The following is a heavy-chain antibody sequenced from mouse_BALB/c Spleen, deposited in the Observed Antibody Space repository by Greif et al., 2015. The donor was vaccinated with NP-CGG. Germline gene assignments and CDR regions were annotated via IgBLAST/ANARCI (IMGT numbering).Heavy chain of an antibody. CDR2: IDTSDSYT. J-gene: IGHJ2*01. V-gene: IGHV1-69*01. Sequence: QVQLPQPGAELVMPGASVKMSCKASGYTFTDYWMHWVKQRPGQGLEWIGAIDTSDSYTSYNQKFKGKATLTLDESSSTAYMQLSSLTSEDSAVYYFARWNRPYYLDYGGQGTTLTVS. CDR3: ARWNRPYYLDY. CDR1: GYTFTDYW. D-gene: IGHD2-14*01.